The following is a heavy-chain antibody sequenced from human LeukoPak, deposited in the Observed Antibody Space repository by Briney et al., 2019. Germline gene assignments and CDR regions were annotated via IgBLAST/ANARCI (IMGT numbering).Heavy chain of an antibody. CDR1: GFTFSDYY. V-gene: IGHV3-11*01. CDR2: ISSSGSTI. CDR3: ARGEGPGHYYYYGMDV. Sequence: TGGSLRLSCAASGFTFSDYYMSWIRQAPGKGLEWVSYISSSGSTIYYADSVKGRFTISRDNAKNSLYLQMNSLRAEDTAVYYCARGEGPGHYYYYGMDVWGQGTTVTVPS. D-gene: IGHD1-14*01. J-gene: IGHJ6*02.